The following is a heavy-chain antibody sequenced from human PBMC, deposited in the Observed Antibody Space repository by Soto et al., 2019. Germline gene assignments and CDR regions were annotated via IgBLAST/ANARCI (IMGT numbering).Heavy chain of an antibody. D-gene: IGHD6-19*01. CDR1: GGSISSYY. CDR2: IYYSGST. V-gene: IGHV4-59*01. Sequence: PSETLSLTCTVSGGSISSYYWSWIRQPPGKGLEWIGYIYYSGSTNYNPSLESRVTISVDTSKNQFSLKLSSVTAADTAVYYCARDRGWSGGSYYYYGMDVWGQGTTVTVS. J-gene: IGHJ6*02. CDR3: ARDRGWSGGSYYYYGMDV.